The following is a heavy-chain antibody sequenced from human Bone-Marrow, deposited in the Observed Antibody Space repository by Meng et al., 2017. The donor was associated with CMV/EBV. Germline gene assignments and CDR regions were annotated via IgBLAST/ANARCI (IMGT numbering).Heavy chain of an antibody. CDR3: AKDGSIVVVPADPGEYFDY. V-gene: IGHV3-23*01. CDR1: GITFKTYW. Sequence: GEALKISCSVSGITFKTYWMHWVRQAPGKGLIWLSGISPFGTKTAPADSVKGRITISRDNSKNTLYLQMNSLRAEDTAVYYCAKDGSIVVVPADPGEYFDYWGQGTLVTVSS. D-gene: IGHD2-2*01. J-gene: IGHJ4*02. CDR2: ISPFGTKT.